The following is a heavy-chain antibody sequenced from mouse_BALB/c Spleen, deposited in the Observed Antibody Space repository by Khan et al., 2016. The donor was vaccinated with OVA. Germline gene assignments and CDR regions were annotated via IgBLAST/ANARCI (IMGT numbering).Heavy chain of an antibody. CDR2: ISSAGDYT. V-gene: IGHV5-6*01. J-gene: IGHJ3*01. CDR1: GFTFSTYS. Sequence: EVELVESGGDLVRPGGSLKLSCSASGFTFSTYSMSWVRQTPDKRLEWVATISSAGDYTFFPDSVKGRFTISRDNARNTLYLQMSSLRSEDTAMYYCARLLTGSFAYWGQGTLVTVSA. CDR3: ARLLTGSFAY.